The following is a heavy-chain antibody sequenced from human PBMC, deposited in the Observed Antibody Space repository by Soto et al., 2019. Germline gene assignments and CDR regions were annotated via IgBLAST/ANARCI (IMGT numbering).Heavy chain of an antibody. V-gene: IGHV3-13*01. CDR2: IGTAGDT. J-gene: IGHJ6*02. CDR1: GFTFSSYD. Sequence: GGSLRLSCAASGFTFSSYDMHWVRQATGKGLEWVSAIGTAGDTYYPGSVKGRFTISRENAKNSLYLQMNSLRAEDTAVYYCARGTVAGTWGMDVWGQGTTVTVSS. D-gene: IGHD6-19*01. CDR3: ARGTVAGTWGMDV.